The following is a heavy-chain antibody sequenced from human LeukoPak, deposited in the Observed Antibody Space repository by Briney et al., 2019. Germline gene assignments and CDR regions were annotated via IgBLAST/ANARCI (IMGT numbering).Heavy chain of an antibody. J-gene: IGHJ4*02. CDR2: IYSDGTT. CDR3: ARSCTNGVCFLYFDY. D-gene: IGHD2-8*01. CDR1: GFTFSGSA. V-gene: IGHV3-53*01. Sequence: GGSLRLSCAASGFTFSGSAMHWVRQAPGKGLEWVSVIYSDGTTYYADSVKGRFTISRDNSKNTVYLQMNSLRADDTAVYYCARSCTNGVCFLYFDYWGQGTLVTVSS.